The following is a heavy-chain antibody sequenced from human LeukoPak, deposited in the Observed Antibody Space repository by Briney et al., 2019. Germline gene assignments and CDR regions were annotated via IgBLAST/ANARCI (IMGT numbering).Heavy chain of an antibody. V-gene: IGHV4-61*02. CDR1: GGSISSGSYY. CDR2: IFTSGST. CDR3: ARGLKDIVVVVAAPRYYYYYMDV. D-gene: IGHD2-15*01. J-gene: IGHJ6*03. Sequence: PSETLSLTCTVSGGSISSGSYYWSWIRQPAGKGLEWIGRIFTSGSTNYNPSLKSRSTISVDTSKNQFSLKLSSVTAADTAVYYCARGLKDIVVVVAAPRYYYYYMDVWGKGTTVTVSS.